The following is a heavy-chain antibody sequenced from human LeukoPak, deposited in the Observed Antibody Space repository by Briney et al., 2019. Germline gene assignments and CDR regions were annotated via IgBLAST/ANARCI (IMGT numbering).Heavy chain of an antibody. CDR3: ARNRDRWLPERCDY. D-gene: IGHD6-19*01. CDR1: GHNITGHP. J-gene: IGHJ4*02. V-gene: IGHV1-2*02. CDR2: SNSNSGGT. Sequence: ASVKVSCKASGHNITGHPMHWVRQAPGQGIAWMGWSNSNSGGTNYAQRFPGRVTMTRDTSISTAHMELSRRRSDDTAVYYCARNRDRWLPERCDYWGEGTLVTVSS.